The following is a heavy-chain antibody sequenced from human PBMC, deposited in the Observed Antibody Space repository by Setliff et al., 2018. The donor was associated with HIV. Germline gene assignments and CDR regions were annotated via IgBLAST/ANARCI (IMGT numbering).Heavy chain of an antibody. J-gene: IGHJ3*02. CDR2: IKSKSDDGTT. V-gene: IGHV3-15*01. CDR3: ARVYDILTGYRGAFDI. CDR1: GFTFDDYG. D-gene: IGHD3-9*01. Sequence: GGSLRLSCAASGFTFDDYGMSWVRQAPGKGLEWVGRIKSKSDDGTTDYAAHVKGRFTISRDDSKNTLYLQMKSLKTEDTAVYYCARVYDILTGYRGAFDIWSQGAMVTVSS.